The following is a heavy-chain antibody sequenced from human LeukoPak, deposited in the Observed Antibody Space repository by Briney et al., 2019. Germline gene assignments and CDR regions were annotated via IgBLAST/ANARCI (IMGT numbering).Heavy chain of an antibody. CDR2: ISDAAGTT. V-gene: IGHV3-23*01. Sequence: QPGASLRLSCAASGFTLSTFAMNWLRQAPGKGLEWVSTISDAAGTTYYADSVRGRFTISRDNSKNTLYLQMNSLRAEDTAVYYCAKGEFWSAYYNWGQGTLVTVSS. J-gene: IGHJ4*02. CDR1: GFTLSTFA. CDR3: AKGEFWSAYYN. D-gene: IGHD3-3*01.